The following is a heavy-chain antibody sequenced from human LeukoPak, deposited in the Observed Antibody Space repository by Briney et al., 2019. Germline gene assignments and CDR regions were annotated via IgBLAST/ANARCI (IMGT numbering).Heavy chain of an antibody. D-gene: IGHD6-19*01. CDR3: ARIIAVAGTGDWFDP. CDR2: ITRDGSST. V-gene: IGHV3-74*01. Sequence: GGSLRLSCAASGFTFSSSWMHWVRQAPGKGLVWVSRITRDGSSTTYADSVKGRFTTSRDNAKNTLYLQMNSLRAEDTAVYYCARIIAVAGTGDWFDPWGQGTLVTVSS. J-gene: IGHJ5*02. CDR1: GFTFSSSW.